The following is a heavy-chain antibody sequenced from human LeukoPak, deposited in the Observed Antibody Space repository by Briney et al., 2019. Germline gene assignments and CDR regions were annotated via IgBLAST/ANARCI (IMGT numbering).Heavy chain of an antibody. Sequence: ASVKVSCKASGYTFTSYAMNWVRQAPGQGLEWMGGIIPIFGTANYAQKFQGRVTITADKSTSTAYMELSSLRSEDTAVYYCARDILGGAFDIWGQGTMVTVSS. CDR1: GYTFTSYA. CDR2: IIPIFGTA. CDR3: ARDILGGAFDI. J-gene: IGHJ3*02. V-gene: IGHV1-69*06.